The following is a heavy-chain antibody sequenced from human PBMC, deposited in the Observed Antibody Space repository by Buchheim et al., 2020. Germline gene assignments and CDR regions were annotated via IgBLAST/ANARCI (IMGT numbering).Heavy chain of an antibody. D-gene: IGHD4-11*01. CDR3: ARAKRDYSNYLDYYYGMDV. CDR2: ISYDGSNK. J-gene: IGHJ6*02. V-gene: IGHV3-30-3*01. CDR1: GFSFSSYN. Sequence: QVQLVESGGGVVQPGRSLRLSCAASGFSFSSYNMHWVRQAPGKGLEWVAVISYDGSNKYYLDSVKGRFTISRDNSKNTLYLQMNSLRAEDTAVYYCARAKRDYSNYLDYYYGMDVWGQGTT.